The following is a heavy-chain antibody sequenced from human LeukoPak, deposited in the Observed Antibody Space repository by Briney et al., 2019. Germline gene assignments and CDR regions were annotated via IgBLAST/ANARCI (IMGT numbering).Heavy chain of an antibody. CDR2: IYTSGST. V-gene: IGHV4-4*07. CDR3: ACSTPKAPHCSSTSCKNYYYYYYMDV. Sequence: SETLSLTCTVSGGSISSYYWSWIWQPAGKGLEWIGRIYTSGSTNYNPSLKSRVTMSVDTSKNQFSLKLSSVTAADTAVYYCACSTPKAPHCSSTSCKNYYYYYYMDVWGKGTTVTVSS. CDR1: GGSISSYY. J-gene: IGHJ6*03. D-gene: IGHD2-2*01.